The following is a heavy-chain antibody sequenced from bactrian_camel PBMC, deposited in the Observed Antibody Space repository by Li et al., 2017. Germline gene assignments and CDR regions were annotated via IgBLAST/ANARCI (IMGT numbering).Heavy chain of an antibody. Sequence: VQLVESGGGSVQAGGSLRLSCAASENGYSSGCMGWFRQAPGKEREFLSLITRLGAISYADSVKGRFVISRNNTQNTVYLQMNSLKPEDTSMYVCALSPSRGCPRWSADFITYARDWGQGTQVTVS. CDR3: ALSPSRGCPRWSADFITYARD. V-gene: IGHV3S53*01. CDR2: ITRLGAI. D-gene: IGHD1*01. CDR1: ENGYSSGC. J-gene: IGHJ4*01.